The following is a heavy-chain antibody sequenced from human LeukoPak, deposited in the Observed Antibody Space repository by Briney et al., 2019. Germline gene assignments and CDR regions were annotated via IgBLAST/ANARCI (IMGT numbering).Heavy chain of an antibody. CDR3: ARAVEMATKVGTFDV. J-gene: IGHJ3*01. Sequence: PGGSLRLSCAASGFTVSNNYMSWVRQAPGGGLEWVSVIYSGGSTYYAESVKGRFTISRDVSKNTLFLQMNSLRAEDTAVYYCARAVEMATKVGTFDVWGQGTMVTVSS. CDR1: GFTVSNNY. D-gene: IGHD5-24*01. CDR2: IYSGGST. V-gene: IGHV3-66*01.